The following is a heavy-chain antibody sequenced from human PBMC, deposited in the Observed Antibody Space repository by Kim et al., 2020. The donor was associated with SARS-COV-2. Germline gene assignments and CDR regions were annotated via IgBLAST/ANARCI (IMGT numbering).Heavy chain of an antibody. D-gene: IGHD2-8*01. CDR2: IIPILGIA. CDR1: GGTFSSYA. J-gene: IGHJ6*02. CDR3: ARFLYPEYSGMDV. V-gene: IGHV1-69*04. Sequence: SVKVSCKASGGTFSSYAISWVRQAPGQGLEWMGRIIPILGIANYAQKFQGRVTITADKSTSTAYMELSSLRSEDTAVYYCARFLYPEYSGMDVWGQGTTVTVSS.